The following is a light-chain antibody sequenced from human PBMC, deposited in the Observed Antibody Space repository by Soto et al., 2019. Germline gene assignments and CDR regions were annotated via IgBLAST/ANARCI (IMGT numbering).Light chain of an antibody. CDR2: KAS. Sequence: DIQLSQSPSTLSGSVADSFTLTCRASQTISSWLAWYQPTPGKAPXXRIYKASSLESGVPSRLSGSGSGTEFTLTISSLQPDDFATYYCQQYNSYWTFGQGTKVDIK. CDR1: QTISSW. V-gene: IGKV1-5*03. J-gene: IGKJ1*01. CDR3: QQYNSYWT.